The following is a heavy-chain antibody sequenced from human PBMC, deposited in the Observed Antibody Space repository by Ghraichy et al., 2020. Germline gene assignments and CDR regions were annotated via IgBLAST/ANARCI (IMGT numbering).Heavy chain of an antibody. CDR1: GFTFSSYA. V-gene: IGHV3-23*01. CDR3: AKATLSWGVRASAFDI. D-gene: IGHD2/OR15-2a*01. CDR2: ISGSGGST. Sequence: GGSLRLSCAASGFTFSSYAMSWVRQAPGKGLEWVSAISGSGGSTYYADSVKGRFTISRDNSKNTLYLQMNSLRAEDTAVYYCAKATLSWGVRASAFDIWGQGTMVTVSS. J-gene: IGHJ3*02.